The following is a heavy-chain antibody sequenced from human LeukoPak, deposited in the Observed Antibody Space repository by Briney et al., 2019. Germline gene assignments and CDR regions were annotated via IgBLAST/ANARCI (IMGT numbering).Heavy chain of an antibody. Sequence: SETLSLTCTVSGGSISSSSYYWGWIRQPPGKGLEWIGSIYYSGSTYYNPSLKSRVTISVDTSKNQFSLKLSSVTAADTAVYYCARGLSGSYQIDYWGQGTLVTASS. J-gene: IGHJ4*02. V-gene: IGHV4-39*07. CDR2: IYYSGST. CDR1: GGSISSSSYY. CDR3: ARGLSGSYQIDY. D-gene: IGHD1-26*01.